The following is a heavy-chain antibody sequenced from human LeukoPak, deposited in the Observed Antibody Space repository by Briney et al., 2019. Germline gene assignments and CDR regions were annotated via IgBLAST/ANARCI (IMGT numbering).Heavy chain of an antibody. J-gene: IGHJ1*01. Sequence: GGSLRLSCTASGFTFSTYAMSWVRQALGKGLEYVSTISGSGSRTYYADSVKGRFTISRDNSKNTLYLHMSSLRAEDTGIYFCAKDRSGNYYAENFQHWGQGSLVTVSS. V-gene: IGHV3-23*01. CDR2: ISGSGSRT. CDR3: AKDRSGNYYAENFQH. CDR1: GFTFSTYA. D-gene: IGHD4-23*01.